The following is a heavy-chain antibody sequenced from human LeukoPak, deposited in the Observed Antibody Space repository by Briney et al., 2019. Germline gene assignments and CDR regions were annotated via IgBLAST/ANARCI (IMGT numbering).Heavy chain of an antibody. Sequence: GGSLSLSCAASGFTFSSYWMHWVRKTPGKGLVWVSRINGAGSSISYADSVKGRVTISRDNAKNTLYLQMNNLRAEDSAVYYCARGGDYKNDYWGQGTLVTVSS. D-gene: IGHD4-17*01. CDR3: ARGGDYKNDY. V-gene: IGHV3-74*01. J-gene: IGHJ4*02. CDR1: GFTFSSYW. CDR2: INGAGSSI.